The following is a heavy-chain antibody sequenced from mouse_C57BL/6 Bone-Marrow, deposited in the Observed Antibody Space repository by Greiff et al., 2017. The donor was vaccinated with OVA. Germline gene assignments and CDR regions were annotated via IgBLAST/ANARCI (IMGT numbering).Heavy chain of an antibody. V-gene: IGHV1-64*01. Sequence: VQLQQSGAELVKPGASVKLSCKASGYTFTSYWMHWVKQRPGQGLEWIGMIHPNSGSTNYNEKFKSKATLTVDKSSSTAYMQLSSLTSEDSAVYYCAREDNWSYAMDYWGQGTSVTVSS. CDR2: IHPNSGST. CDR1: GYTFTSYW. J-gene: IGHJ4*01. CDR3: AREDNWSYAMDY. D-gene: IGHD4-1*01.